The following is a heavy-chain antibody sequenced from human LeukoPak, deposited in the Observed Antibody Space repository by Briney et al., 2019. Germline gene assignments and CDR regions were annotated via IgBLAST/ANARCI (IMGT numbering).Heavy chain of an antibody. CDR1: GYTLSGFY. V-gene: IGHV1-18*04. CDR2: INPNSGVT. J-gene: IGHJ4*02. D-gene: IGHD3-9*01. CDR3: ARGRYDILTGYSKFDY. Sequence: ASVKVSCKASGYTLSGFYIHWVRQAPGQGLEWMRWINPNSGVTNYAQKLQGRVTMTTDTSTSTAYMELRSLRSDDTAVYYCARGRYDILTGYSKFDYWGQGTLVTVSS.